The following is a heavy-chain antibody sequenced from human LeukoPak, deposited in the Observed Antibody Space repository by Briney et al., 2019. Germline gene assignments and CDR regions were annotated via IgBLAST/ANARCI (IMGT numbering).Heavy chain of an antibody. Sequence: GASVKVSCKASGYTFTGYYMHWVRQAPGQGLEWMGWINPNSGGTHYAQKFQGRVTVTRDTSISTAYMELNSLRSEDTALYYCARPMTGTGLTYYYYGTDIWGQGTTVTVAS. V-gene: IGHV1-2*02. CDR1: GYTFTGYY. J-gene: IGHJ6*02. CDR3: ARPMTGTGLTYYYYGTDI. D-gene: IGHD1-1*01. CDR2: INPNSGGT.